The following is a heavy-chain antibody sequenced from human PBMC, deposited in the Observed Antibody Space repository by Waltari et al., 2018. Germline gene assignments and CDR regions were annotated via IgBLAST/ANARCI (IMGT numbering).Heavy chain of an antibody. CDR1: GGTLDNYV. V-gene: IGHV1-69*04. CDR2: RFTSPGLV. Sequence: QVQLVQSGAEVKTPGSSVNVSCQASGGTLDNYVINWVRLAPGPCLAWLGTRFTSPGLVTFAEKFHGRVALTARSSTTTAHMELSNLQRDDTAVYFGTRGESRVEPNGAFELWGQGTVVAVSS. CDR3: TRGESRVEPNGAFEL. D-gene: IGHD1-26*01. J-gene: IGHJ3*01.